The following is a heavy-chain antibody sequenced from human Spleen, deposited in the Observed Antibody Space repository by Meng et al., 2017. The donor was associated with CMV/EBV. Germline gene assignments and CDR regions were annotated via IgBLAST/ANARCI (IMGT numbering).Heavy chain of an antibody. Sequence: GGSLRLSCVASGFTFSSYSMNWVRQAPGKGLEWISYISSDGTTIYYADSVKGRFTPSRDNTKNSLYLQMNSLRAEDTAIYYCALIWGRTFDYWGQGTLVTVSS. CDR1: GFTFSSYS. V-gene: IGHV3-48*04. J-gene: IGHJ4*02. D-gene: IGHD7-27*01. CDR3: ALIWGRTFDY. CDR2: ISSDGTTI.